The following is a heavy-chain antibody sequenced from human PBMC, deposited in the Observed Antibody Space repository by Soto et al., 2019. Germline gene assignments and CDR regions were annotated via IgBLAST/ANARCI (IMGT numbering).Heavy chain of an antibody. D-gene: IGHD3-3*01. J-gene: IGHJ6*02. CDR1: VGSISSGGYY. V-gene: IGHV4-31*03. Sequence: TLSLTGTVPVGSISSGGYYWSWILQHPGKGLEWIGYIYYSGSTFYNPSLKSRVTISVDTSRNQFSLKLSSVAAADTAVYYCARLDYDLSFGHYGLDVWGPGTTVTVSS. CDR3: ARLDYDLSFGHYGLDV. CDR2: IYYSGST.